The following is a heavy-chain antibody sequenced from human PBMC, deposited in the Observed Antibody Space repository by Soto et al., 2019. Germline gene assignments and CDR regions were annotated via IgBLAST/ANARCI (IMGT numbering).Heavy chain of an antibody. CDR2: INHSGST. D-gene: IGHD3-3*01. CDR3: ARGRGRITIFGVVTLGMDV. V-gene: IGHV4-34*01. CDR1: GGSFSGYY. J-gene: IGHJ6*02. Sequence: SETLSLTCAVYGGSFSGYYWSWIRQPPGNGLEWIGEINHSGSTNYNPSLKSRVTISVDTSKNQFSLKLSSVTAADTAVYYCARGRGRITIFGVVTLGMDVCGQGTTVTVSS.